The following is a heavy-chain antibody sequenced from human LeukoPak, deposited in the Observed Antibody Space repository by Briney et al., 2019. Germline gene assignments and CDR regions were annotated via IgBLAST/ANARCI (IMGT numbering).Heavy chain of an antibody. D-gene: IGHD3-22*01. V-gene: IGHV4-39*07. J-gene: IGHJ6*02. CDR1: GGSISSSSYY. Sequence: PSETLSLTCTVSGGSISSSSYYWGWIRQPPGKGLEWIGSIYYSGSTYYNPSLKSRVTISVDTSKNQFSLKLSSVTAADTAVYYCARGGSYYYSYYGMDVWGQGTTVTVSS. CDR2: IYYSGST. CDR3: ARGGSYYYSYYGMDV.